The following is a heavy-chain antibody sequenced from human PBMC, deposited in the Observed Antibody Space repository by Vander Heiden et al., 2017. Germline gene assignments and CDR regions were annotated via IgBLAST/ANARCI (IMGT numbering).Heavy chain of an antibody. Sequence: QLKLQASGPRPLTPSDTLSLTRTLSRLSRSSGNYYGGWIRQHPGKELEWIGRIYYSGRTRDNPSLKSRVTMSVDVSKNQFSLNLRSVTAADTAVYYCARHYYHGSGSYSPFQHWGQGTLVTVSS. D-gene: IGHD3-10*01. J-gene: IGHJ1*01. CDR1: RLSRSSGNYY. V-gene: IGHV4-39*01. CDR3: ARHYYHGSGSYSPFQH. CDR2: IYYSGRT.